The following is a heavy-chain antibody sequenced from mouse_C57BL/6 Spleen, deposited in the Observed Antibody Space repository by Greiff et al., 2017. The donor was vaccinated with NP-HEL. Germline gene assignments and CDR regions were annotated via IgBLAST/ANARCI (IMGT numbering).Heavy chain of an antibody. CDR1: GYTFTSYW. Sequence: QVQLKQPGAELVKPGASVKLSCKASGYTFTSYWMHWVKQRPGQGLEWIGMIHPNSGSTNYNEKFKSKATLTVDKSSSTAYMQLSSLTSEDSAVYYCARSGPVTIGGFAYWGQGTLVTVSA. V-gene: IGHV1-64*01. D-gene: IGHD2-2*01. J-gene: IGHJ3*01. CDR2: IHPNSGST. CDR3: ARSGPVTIGGFAY.